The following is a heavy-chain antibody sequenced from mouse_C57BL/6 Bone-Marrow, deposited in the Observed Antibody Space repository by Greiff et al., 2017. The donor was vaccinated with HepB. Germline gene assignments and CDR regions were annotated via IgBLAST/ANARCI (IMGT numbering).Heavy chain of an antibody. D-gene: IGHD6-5*01. Sequence: VQLQQSGAELVRPGTSVKVSCKASGYAFTNYLIEWVKQRPGQGLEWIGVINPGSGGTNYNEKFKGKATLTADKSSSTAYMQLSSLTSEDSAVYFCASYCPRYFDVWGTGTTVTVSS. CDR2: INPGSGGT. J-gene: IGHJ1*03. CDR3: ASYCPRYFDV. V-gene: IGHV1-54*01. CDR1: GYAFTNYL.